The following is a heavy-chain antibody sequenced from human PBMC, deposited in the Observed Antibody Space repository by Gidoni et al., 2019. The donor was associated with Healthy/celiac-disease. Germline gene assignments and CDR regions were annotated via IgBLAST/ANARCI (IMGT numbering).Heavy chain of an antibody. D-gene: IGHD2-21*02. V-gene: IGHV4-34*01. CDR2: IKHSGST. CDR1: GVAFSGYY. Sequence: QVQLQQWGEGLLKPTETLSLTRAVYGVAFSGYYWRWHRQPPGKGLEWIGEIKHSGSTNRNPSLKSRVTISVGTSKDQFSLKLSSVTAAYTAVYYCARGGLTYYYYYMDVWGKGTTVTVSS. CDR3: ARGGLTYYYYYMDV. J-gene: IGHJ6*03.